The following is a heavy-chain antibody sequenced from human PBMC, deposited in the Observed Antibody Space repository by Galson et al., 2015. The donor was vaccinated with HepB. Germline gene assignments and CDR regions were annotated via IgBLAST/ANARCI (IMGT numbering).Heavy chain of an antibody. V-gene: IGHV1-18*01. CDR1: GYSFTNYG. J-gene: IGHJ6*02. CDR3: ARDSRLELRLNNYFSYGMDV. D-gene: IGHD2/OR15-2a*01. Sequence: SVKVSCKASGYSFTNYGISWLRQAPGPGLEWMGWFSGYDGSTNYAQKFQGRVTMTADTSTGTAYLELKNLRSDDTAVYYCARDSRLELRLNNYFSYGMDVWGQGTAVTVSS. CDR2: FSGYDGST.